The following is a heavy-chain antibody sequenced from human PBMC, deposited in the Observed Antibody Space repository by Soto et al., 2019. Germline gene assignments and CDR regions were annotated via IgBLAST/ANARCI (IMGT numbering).Heavy chain of an antibody. D-gene: IGHD3-16*01. CDR3: AKDVSSRRWFDP. J-gene: IGHJ5*02. V-gene: IGHV4-4*07. CDR2: MQHTGNT. CDR1: GASIRSYH. Sequence: NPSETLSLTCAVSGASIRSYHWSWIRQPAGKGLEWIGRMQHTGNTNYNPSPKSRVTMSVDTSKNQISLKMTSVTAADTAVYFCAKDVSSRRWFDPWGQGILVTVSS.